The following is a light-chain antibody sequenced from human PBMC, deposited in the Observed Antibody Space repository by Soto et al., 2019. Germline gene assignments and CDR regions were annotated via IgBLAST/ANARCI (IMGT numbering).Light chain of an antibody. V-gene: IGKV3-20*01. CDR3: QQYGSSIT. CDR1: QTVIHNH. J-gene: IGKJ5*01. Sequence: IVLTQSADTLSLSPGERATLSCRASQTVIHNHLAWHQQKPGQTPRLLVYGASTRATGIPDRFSGSGSGTDFTLTISRLEPEDFAVFYCQQYGSSITFGQGTRLEIK. CDR2: GAS.